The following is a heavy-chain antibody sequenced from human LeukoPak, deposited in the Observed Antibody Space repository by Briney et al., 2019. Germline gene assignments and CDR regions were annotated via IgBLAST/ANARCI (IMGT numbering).Heavy chain of an antibody. Sequence: ASVKVSCKASGYTFNHHGVSWVRQAPGQGLEWMGWVSCFNGDTHYAQKLQGRVTMTRDTSTTTAYMELRNLRSDDTALYYCARDPTNTSGRYAYHDYWGQGTLVTVSS. D-gene: IGHD6-19*01. J-gene: IGHJ4*02. CDR2: VSCFNGDT. V-gene: IGHV1-18*04. CDR3: ARDPTNTSGRYAYHDY. CDR1: GYTFNHHG.